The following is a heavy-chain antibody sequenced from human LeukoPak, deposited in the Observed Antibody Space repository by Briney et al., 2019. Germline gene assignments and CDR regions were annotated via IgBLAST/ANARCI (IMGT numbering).Heavy chain of an antibody. Sequence: PGGSLRLSCAASGFTFSDYNMNWVRQARGKGLEWVSYVSSSSRTIYYADSVKGRFTISRDNAKNSLYLQMNSLRAEDTAVYYCARDLGLYDYGGNIDFWGQGTLVTVSS. CDR3: ARDLGLYDYGGNIDF. J-gene: IGHJ4*02. CDR1: GFTFSDYN. D-gene: IGHD4-23*01. V-gene: IGHV3-48*04. CDR2: VSSSSRTI.